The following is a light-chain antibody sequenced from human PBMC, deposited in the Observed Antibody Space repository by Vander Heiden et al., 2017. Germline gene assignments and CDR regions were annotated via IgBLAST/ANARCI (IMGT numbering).Light chain of an antibody. CDR2: HAS. J-gene: IGKJ4*01. V-gene: IGKV3-20*01. CDR3: QHYGFSPPVT. CDR1: QSVSNNH. Sequence: LVLTQSPGTLSLSPGERATFSCRDSQSVSNNHLAWYQQKPGQAPRLLISHASSKAAGIPDRFSGSGSGTDFTLTISRLEPEDFAVYYCQHYGFSPPVTFGGGTKVAIK.